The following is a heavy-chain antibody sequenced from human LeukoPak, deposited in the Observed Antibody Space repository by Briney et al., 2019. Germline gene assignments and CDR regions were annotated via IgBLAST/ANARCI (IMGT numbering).Heavy chain of an antibody. V-gene: IGHV4-61*02. Sequence: PSETLSLTCTVSGGSISSTTYYWSWIRQPAGKGLEWVGRIYSSGNTNYNPSLKSRVAISVDTSKNQFSLKLSSVTAADTAVYYCARVVYSGYDFRGAMNVWGKGTTVTVSS. CDR1: GGSISSTTYY. CDR3: ARVVYSGYDFRGAMNV. CDR2: IYSSGNT. J-gene: IGHJ6*03. D-gene: IGHD5-12*01.